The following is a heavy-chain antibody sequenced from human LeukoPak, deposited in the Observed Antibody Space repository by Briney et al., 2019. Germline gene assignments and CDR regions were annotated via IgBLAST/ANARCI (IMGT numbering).Heavy chain of an antibody. D-gene: IGHD6-19*01. CDR2: ISYDGSNK. J-gene: IGHJ4*02. V-gene: IGHV3-30-3*01. CDR1: GFTFSSYA. Sequence: SGGSLRLSCAASGFTFSSYAMHWVRQAPGKGLEWVAVISYDGSNKYYADSVKGRFTISRDNSKNTLYLQMNSLRAEDTAVYYCARDSPQWLAPDYWGQGTLVTVSS. CDR3: ARDSPQWLAPDY.